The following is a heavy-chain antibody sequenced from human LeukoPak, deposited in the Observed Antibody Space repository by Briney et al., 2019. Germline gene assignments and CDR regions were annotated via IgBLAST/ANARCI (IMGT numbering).Heavy chain of an antibody. CDR1: GYSISSGYY. CDR3: ASQGGAPAAFDY. D-gene: IGHD2-2*01. CDR2: IYHSGST. V-gene: IGHV4-38-2*01. J-gene: IGHJ4*02. Sequence: PSETLSLTCAVSGYSISSGYYWGWIRQPPGKGLEWIGSIYHSGSTYYNPSLKSRVTISVDTSKNQFSLKLSSVTAADTAVYYCASQGGAPAAFDYWGQGTLVTVSS.